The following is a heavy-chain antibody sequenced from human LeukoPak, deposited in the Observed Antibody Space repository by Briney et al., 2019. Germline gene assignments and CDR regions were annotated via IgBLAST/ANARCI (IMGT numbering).Heavy chain of an antibody. CDR2: IGTSSTTI. V-gene: IGHV3-48*01. J-gene: IGHJ4*02. Sequence: GGSLRLSCAASGFTFSSYTMNWVRQPPGKGLEWVSNIGTSSTTIYYADSVKGRFTISRDNSKNTLYLQMNSLRAEDTAVYYCAKDRWGKYGRLDYWGQGTLVTVSS. D-gene: IGHD3-16*01. CDR1: GFTFSSYT. CDR3: AKDRWGKYGRLDY.